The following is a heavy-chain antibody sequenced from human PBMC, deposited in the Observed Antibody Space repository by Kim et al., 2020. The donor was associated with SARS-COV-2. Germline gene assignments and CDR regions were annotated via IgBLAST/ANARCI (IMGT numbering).Heavy chain of an antibody. J-gene: IGHJ6*02. Sequence: GGSLRLSCAASGFSFSSYVMNWVRQVPGKGLEWVAGISGTGGTSYYADSVKGRYTISRDNSLDTLYLQLDSLRVDDPALFYCYRGFNYNRENDDGMDLWGQGTTVIVSS. CDR1: GFSFSSYV. D-gene: IGHD1-1*01. CDR3: YRGFNYNRENDDGMDL. CDR2: ISGTGGTS. V-gene: IGHV3-23*01.